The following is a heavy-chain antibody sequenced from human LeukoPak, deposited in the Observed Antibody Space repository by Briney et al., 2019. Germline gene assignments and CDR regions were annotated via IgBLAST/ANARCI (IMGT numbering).Heavy chain of an antibody. CDR2: ISPDGSST. CDR3: VRSVSGNYGRFDY. Sequence: GGSLRLSCAASGFRFSTHWMHWVRQAPGKGLVWVSRISPDGSSTSYADSVKARFTMSRDNAKNTLYVQMNSLRAEDTAVYYCVRSVSGNYGRFDYWGQGSLVTVSS. D-gene: IGHD1-26*01. V-gene: IGHV3-74*01. J-gene: IGHJ4*02. CDR1: GFRFSTHW.